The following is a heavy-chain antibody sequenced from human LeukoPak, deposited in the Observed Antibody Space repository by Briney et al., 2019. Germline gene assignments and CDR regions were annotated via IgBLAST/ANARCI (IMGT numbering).Heavy chain of an antibody. CDR2: IYYSGST. V-gene: IGHV4-30-4*01. J-gene: IGHJ4*02. CDR3: ARENYYDSSGYSD. D-gene: IGHD3-22*01. Sequence: SETLSLTCTVSGGSISSGDYYWSWIRQPPGKGLEWIGYIYYSGSTYYNPSLKSRVTISVDTSKNQFSLKLSSVTAADTAVYYCARENYYDSSGYSDWGQGTLVTVSP. CDR1: GGSISSGDYY.